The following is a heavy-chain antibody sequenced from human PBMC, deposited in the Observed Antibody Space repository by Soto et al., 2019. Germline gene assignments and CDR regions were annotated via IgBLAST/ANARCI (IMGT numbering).Heavy chain of an antibody. V-gene: IGHV1-46*01. D-gene: IGHD6-6*01. J-gene: IGHJ4*02. CDR2: INPTGGST. Sequence: ASVKVSCNASGYTFTTYYMHWVRQAPGQGLEWMGIINPTGGSTNYAQRFQGRVTMTWDTSTSTVYMELSSLRSDDTAVYYCARAPYSSSSFFFDYWGQGTPVTVSS. CDR3: ARAPYSSSSFFFDY. CDR1: GYTFTTYY.